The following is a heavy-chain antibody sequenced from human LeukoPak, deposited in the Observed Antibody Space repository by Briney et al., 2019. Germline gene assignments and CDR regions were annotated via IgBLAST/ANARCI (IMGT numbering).Heavy chain of an antibody. Sequence: PGGSLRLSCAASGFTFSSYEMNWVRQAPGKGLEWVSYISSSGSTIYYADSVKGRFTISRDNAKNSLYLQMNSLRAEDTAVYYCARDSPWVATTHYDYWGQGTLVTVSS. CDR3: ARDSPWVATTHYDY. D-gene: IGHD5-12*01. J-gene: IGHJ4*02. V-gene: IGHV3-48*03. CDR2: ISSSGSTI. CDR1: GFTFSSYE.